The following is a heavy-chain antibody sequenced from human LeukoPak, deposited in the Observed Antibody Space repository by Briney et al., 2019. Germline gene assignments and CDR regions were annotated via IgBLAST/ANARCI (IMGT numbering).Heavy chain of an antibody. CDR3: ARGRFHLDY. J-gene: IGHJ4*02. Sequence: GGSLRLSCEASGFTFRSYCMSWVRQAPGKGLEWVATIKKDGSDKYHVDSVKGRFTISRDNAKNSLYLQVTSLRADDTAVYYCARGRFHLDYWGQGTLVTVSS. V-gene: IGHV3-7*01. CDR2: IKKDGSDK. CDR1: GFTFRSYC.